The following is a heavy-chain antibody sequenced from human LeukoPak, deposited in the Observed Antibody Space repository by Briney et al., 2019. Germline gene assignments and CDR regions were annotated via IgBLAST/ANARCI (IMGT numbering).Heavy chain of an antibody. D-gene: IGHD6-13*01. V-gene: IGHV3-73*01. Sequence: GRSLRLSCAASGFTFSGSTMHWVRQPSGKGLEWVGRIRSKVNSYATAYAASVKGRFTISRDDSKNMAYLQMNSLKTEDTAVYYCIRPERRSEAAYPDAFDIWGQGTMVTVSS. CDR2: IRSKVNSYAT. J-gene: IGHJ3*02. CDR3: IRPERRSEAAYPDAFDI. CDR1: GFTFSGST.